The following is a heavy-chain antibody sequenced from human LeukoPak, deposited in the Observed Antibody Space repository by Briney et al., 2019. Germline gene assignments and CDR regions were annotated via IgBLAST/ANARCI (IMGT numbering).Heavy chain of an antibody. CDR1: GFTFSNYA. CDR2: ISGSGGST. V-gene: IGHV3-23*01. J-gene: IGHJ6*03. D-gene: IGHD3-10*01. Sequence: GGSLRLSCAASGFTFSNYAMSWVRQAPGKGLEWVSGISGSGGSTYYADSVKGRFTISRDNSKNTLYLQMNSLKGDDTAVYYCAKDSAFYYIDVWGKGTTVIISS. CDR3: AKDSAFYYIDV.